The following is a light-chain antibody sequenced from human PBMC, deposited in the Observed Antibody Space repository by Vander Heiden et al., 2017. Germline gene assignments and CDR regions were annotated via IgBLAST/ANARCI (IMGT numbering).Light chain of an antibody. Sequence: QSVLTQPPSVSGAPGQRVTISCTGSSSNIGAGYDVHWYQQLPGTAPKLLIYGNSNRPSGVPDRFSGSKSGTSASLAITGLQAEDEADYYCQSYDSSLRVFGTGTQVTGL. V-gene: IGLV1-40*01. CDR2: GNS. J-gene: IGLJ1*01. CDR3: QSYDSSLRV. CDR1: SSNIGAGYD.